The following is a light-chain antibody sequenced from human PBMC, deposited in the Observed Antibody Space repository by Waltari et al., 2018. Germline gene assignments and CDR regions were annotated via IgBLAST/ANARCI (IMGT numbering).Light chain of an antibody. CDR2: DVS. CDR1: SRDVGGYNY. J-gene: IGLJ2*01. Sequence: QSALTQPRSVSGSPGQSVPISCPGTSRDVGGYNYVSWYQQHPGKVPKLIIFDVSTRPSGVPNRFSGSKSGNTASLTISGLLAEDESDYYCCSYAGSYTLIFGGGTKMTVL. CDR3: CSYAGSYTLI. V-gene: IGLV2-11*01.